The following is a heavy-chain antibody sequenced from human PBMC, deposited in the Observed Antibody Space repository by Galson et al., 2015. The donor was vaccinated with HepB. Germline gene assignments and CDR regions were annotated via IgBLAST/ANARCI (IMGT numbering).Heavy chain of an antibody. J-gene: IGHJ6*02. CDR1: GFTFGDYA. CDR2: ISWKNGLI. Sequence: SLRLSCAASGFTFGDYAMHWVRHAPGKGAEWVSPISWKNGLIAYADSVQGRFTISRDNAKNSLYLQMNSLRPEDTALYYCVKDPSMAATGTFRGIDVRGQGTTVTVSS. CDR3: VKDPSMAATGTFRGIDV. D-gene: IGHD6-13*01. V-gene: IGHV3-9*01.